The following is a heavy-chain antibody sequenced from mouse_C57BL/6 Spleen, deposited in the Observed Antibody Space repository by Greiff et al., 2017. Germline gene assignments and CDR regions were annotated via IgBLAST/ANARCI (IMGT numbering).Heavy chain of an antibody. J-gene: IGHJ3*01. CDR1: GYAFSSSW. CDR3: ASQIYYDYDEIAY. CDR2: IYPGDGDT. Sequence: QVQLQQSGPELVKPGASVKISCKASGYAFSSSWMNWVKQRPGKGLEWIGRIYPGDGDTNYNGKFKGKATLTADKSSSTAYMQLSSLTSEDSAVYVCASQIYYDYDEIAYWGQGTLVTVSA. V-gene: IGHV1-82*01. D-gene: IGHD2-4*01.